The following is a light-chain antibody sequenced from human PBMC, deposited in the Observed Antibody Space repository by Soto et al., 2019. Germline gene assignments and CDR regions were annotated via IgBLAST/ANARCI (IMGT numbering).Light chain of an antibody. CDR1: QNINNY. J-gene: IGKJ5*01. V-gene: IGKV1-33*01. CDR3: QQYENLPT. CDR2: DAS. Sequence: DIQMTPSPSSLSASVGDIVTITFQASQNINNYLNWYQQKPGRAPKLLIYDASNLEAGVPSRFRGSGSGTDFTFTISRLQPEDIATYYCQQYENLPTCGQGTRLEIK.